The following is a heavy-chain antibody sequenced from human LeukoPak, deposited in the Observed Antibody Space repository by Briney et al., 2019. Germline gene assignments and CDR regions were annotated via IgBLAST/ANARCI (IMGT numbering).Heavy chain of an antibody. V-gene: IGHV3-23*01. CDR1: GFTFSSYA. J-gene: IGHJ4*02. CDR3: ARGAFNTSPDY. CDR2: TSGSGSST. Sequence: GGSLRLSCAASGFTFSSYAMSWVRQAPGKRLEWVSGTSGSGSSTYYANSVKGRFTISRDNAKNSLYLQMNSLRAEDTAVYYCARGAFNTSPDYWGQGILATVSS. D-gene: IGHD2-2*01.